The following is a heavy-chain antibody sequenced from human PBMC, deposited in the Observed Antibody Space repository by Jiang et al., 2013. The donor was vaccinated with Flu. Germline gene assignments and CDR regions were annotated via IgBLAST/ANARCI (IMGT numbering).Heavy chain of an antibody. V-gene: IGHV1-46*01. CDR1: GYTFTSYY. J-gene: IGHJ4*02. CDR2: INPSGGST. Sequence: SGAEVKKPGASVKVSCKASGYTFTSYYMHWVRQAPGQGLEWMGIINPSGGSTSYAQKFQGRVTMTRDTSTSTVYMELSSLRSEDTAVYYCARERAAAGTARRYFDYWGQGTLVTVSS. CDR3: ARERAAAGTARRYFDY. D-gene: IGHD6-13*01.